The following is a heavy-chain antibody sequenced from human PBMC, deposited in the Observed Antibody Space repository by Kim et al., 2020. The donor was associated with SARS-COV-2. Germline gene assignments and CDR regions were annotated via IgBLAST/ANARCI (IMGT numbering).Heavy chain of an antibody. CDR3: ARTYYDILTGYYPYYFDY. J-gene: IGHJ4*02. Sequence: TSRGTISVDTSKNQFSLKLSSVTAADTAVYYCARTYYDILTGYYPYYFDYWGQGTLVTVSS. V-gene: IGHV4-59*01. D-gene: IGHD3-9*01.